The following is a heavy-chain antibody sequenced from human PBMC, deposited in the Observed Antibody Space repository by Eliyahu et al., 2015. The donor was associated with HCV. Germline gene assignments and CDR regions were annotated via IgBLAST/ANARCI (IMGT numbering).Heavy chain of an antibody. J-gene: IGHJ5*02. Sequence: QVQLQESGPGLVKPSETLSLTCTVSGGSITTYSWSWIRQPPGKGLEWIGYIHYSGXTXYHPSLKSRVTISLDTSKNQFSLNLTSVTAADTAMYYCASGGGGIAVTGTGGWFDPWGQGTLVTVSS. CDR2: IHYSGXT. CDR3: ASGGGGIAVTGTGGWFDP. D-gene: IGHD6-19*01. V-gene: IGHV4-59*01. CDR1: GGSITTYS.